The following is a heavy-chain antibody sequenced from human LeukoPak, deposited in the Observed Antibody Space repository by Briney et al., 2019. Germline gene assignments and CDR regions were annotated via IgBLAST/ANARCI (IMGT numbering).Heavy chain of an antibody. J-gene: IGHJ3*02. CDR3: ARASFWSGYYRVDAFDI. Sequence: SETVSLTCTVSGGSISSYYWRWIRQRPGKGLEGIRYMYYSGSTNYNPSLKSRVTISVDTSKNQFSLKLSSVTAADTAVYYCARASFWSGYYRVDAFDIWGQGTMVTVSS. CDR2: MYYSGST. CDR1: GGSISSYY. D-gene: IGHD3-3*01. V-gene: IGHV4-59*01.